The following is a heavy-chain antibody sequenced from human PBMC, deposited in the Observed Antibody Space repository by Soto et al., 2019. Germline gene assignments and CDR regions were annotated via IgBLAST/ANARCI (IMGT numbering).Heavy chain of an antibody. V-gene: IGHV4-39*01. CDR3: ARAVSSGWYPSPFDY. Sequence: QLQLQESGPGLVKPSETLSLTCTVSGGSISSSSYYWGWIRQPPGKGLEWIGSIYYSGSTYYNPSLKSRVTISVDTSKNQFSLKLSSVTAADTAVYYGARAVSSGWYPSPFDYWGQGTLVTVSS. CDR1: GGSISSSSYY. D-gene: IGHD6-19*01. J-gene: IGHJ4*02. CDR2: IYYSGST.